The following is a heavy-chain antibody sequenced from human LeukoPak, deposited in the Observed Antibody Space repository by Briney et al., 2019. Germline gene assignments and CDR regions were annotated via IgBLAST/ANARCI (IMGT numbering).Heavy chain of an antibody. D-gene: IGHD3-3*02. CDR2: VNPNSGGT. CDR1: GYTFTGSY. V-gene: IGHV1-2*02. CDR3: ASLAIFGVVTDNFDY. Sequence: ASVKVSCKASGYTFTGSYMHWVRQAPGQGLEWMGWVNPNSGGTNYAQKFQGRVTMTRDTSISTAYMELSRLRSDDTAVYYCASLAIFGVVTDNFDYWGQGTLVTVSS. J-gene: IGHJ4*02.